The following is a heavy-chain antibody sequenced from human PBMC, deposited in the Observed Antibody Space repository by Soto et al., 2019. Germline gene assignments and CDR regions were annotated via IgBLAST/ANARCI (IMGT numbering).Heavy chain of an antibody. D-gene: IGHD6-13*01. V-gene: IGHV3-64*04. J-gene: IGHJ6*02. CDR3: ARYRSSNWYVD. CDR2: ISSNGGST. CDR1: GFTFSSYA. Sequence: GGSLRLSCSASGFTFSSYAMHWVRQAPGKGLEYVSAISSNGGSTDYTDSVKGRFTISRDNSKNTLYLQMNSLRAEDTAVYYCARYRSSNWYVDWGQGTTVTVSS.